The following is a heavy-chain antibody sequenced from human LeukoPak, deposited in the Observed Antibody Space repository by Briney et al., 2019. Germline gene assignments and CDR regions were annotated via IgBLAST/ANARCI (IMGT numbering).Heavy chain of an antibody. V-gene: IGHV1-2*02. CDR3: ARDFVIVPAAIGWGPKDIKYHVAMDV. D-gene: IGHD2-2*02. CDR2: IDPRSGDI. J-gene: IGHJ6*02. CDR1: GYTFTGYY. Sequence: ASVKVSCKASGYTFTGYYMHWVRQAPGQGVEWMGWIDPRSGDIDYAQKFQGRVTMTTDSSTSTAFMELRGLRSDDTAVYFCARDFVIVPAAIGWGPKDIKYHVAMDVWGQGTTVTVSS.